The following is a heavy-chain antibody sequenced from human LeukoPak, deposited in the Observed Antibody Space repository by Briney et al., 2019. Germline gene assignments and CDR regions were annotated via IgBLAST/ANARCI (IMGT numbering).Heavy chain of an antibody. CDR2: IYYSGST. V-gene: IGHV4-59*01. CDR1: GGSISSYY. J-gene: IGHJ1*01. D-gene: IGHD3-9*01. Sequence: SETLSLTCTVSGGSISSYYWSWLRQPPGKGLEWIGYIYYSGSTNYNPPLKSRVTISVDTSKNQFSLKLSSVTAADTAVYYCASLPGRYDILTGYDKRGYFQHWGQGTLVTVSS. CDR3: ASLPGRYDILTGYDKRGYFQH.